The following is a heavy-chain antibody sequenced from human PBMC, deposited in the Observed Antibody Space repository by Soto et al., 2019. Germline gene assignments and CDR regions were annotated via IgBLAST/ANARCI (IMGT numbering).Heavy chain of an antibody. CDR3: ARRYGGTFDY. J-gene: IGHJ4*02. Sequence: QVQLQESGPGLVKPSETLSLTCTVSGGSISSYYWSWIRQPPGKGLELIGYIYYSGSTNYNPSFKSRVTISVDTSKNQFSLKLSSVTAADTAVYYCARRYGGTFDYWGQGTLVTVSS. V-gene: IGHV4-59*08. D-gene: IGHD2-15*01. CDR2: IYYSGST. CDR1: GGSISSYY.